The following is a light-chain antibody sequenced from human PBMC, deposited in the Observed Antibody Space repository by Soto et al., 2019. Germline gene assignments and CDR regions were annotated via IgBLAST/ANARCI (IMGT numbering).Light chain of an antibody. Sequence: QSVLTQPPSASGTPGQRVTISCSGSPSNIGSNTVSWYQQFSGSDPSLIMYGDYRRPSGVPDRFSGSKSGASASLAISGLQSEDAAFFYCAAWDDSLGGHVGFGGGTQVTVL. CDR1: PSNIGSNT. CDR2: GDY. CDR3: AAWDDSLGGHVG. V-gene: IGLV1-44*01. J-gene: IGLJ2*01.